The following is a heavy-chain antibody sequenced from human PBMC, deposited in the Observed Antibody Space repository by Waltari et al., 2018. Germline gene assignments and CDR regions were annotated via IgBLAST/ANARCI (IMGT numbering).Heavy chain of an antibody. Sequence: QVHLQVSGPGLVTPSETLSLTCAVSDYSISSGFYWGWIRQPPGKGLEWIGSINHSGSTFYNPARKGRVTISVDTALNHFSLKLNAVTATGTAVYYCARQGGYINVWWEDYWYFDHWGRGTLVTVSS. CDR3: ARQGGYINVWWEDYWYFDH. CDR1: DYSISSGFY. J-gene: IGHJ2*01. D-gene: IGHD1-26*01. V-gene: IGHV4-38-2*01. CDR2: INHSGST.